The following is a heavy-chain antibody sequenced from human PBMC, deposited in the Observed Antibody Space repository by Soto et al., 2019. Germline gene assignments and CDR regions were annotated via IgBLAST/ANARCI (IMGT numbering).Heavy chain of an antibody. CDR2: INPSGGST. CDR3: ARESRDTIFGVVISNWFDP. J-gene: IGHJ5*02. V-gene: IGHV1-46*01. D-gene: IGHD3-3*01. Sequence: ASVKVSCKASGYTFTSYYMHWVRQAPGQGLEWMGIINPSGGSTSYAQKFQGRVTMTRDTSTSTVYMELSGLRSEDTAVYYCARESRDTIFGVVISNWFDPWGQGTLVTVSS. CDR1: GYTFTSYY.